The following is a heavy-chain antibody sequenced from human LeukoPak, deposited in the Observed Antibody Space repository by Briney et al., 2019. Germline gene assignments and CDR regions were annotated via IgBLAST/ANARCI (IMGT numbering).Heavy chain of an antibody. CDR3: ARDAAGFDY. Sequence: QPGRSVRLSCAASGFTFSSYGMHWARQAPGRGREWVAVIWYDGSNKYYADSVKGRFTISRDNSKNTLYLQMNSLRAEDTAVYYCARDAAGFDYGGRGTLVTVPS. CDR1: GFTFSSYG. CDR2: IWYDGSNK. D-gene: IGHD6-13*01. J-gene: IGHJ4*02. V-gene: IGHV3-33*01.